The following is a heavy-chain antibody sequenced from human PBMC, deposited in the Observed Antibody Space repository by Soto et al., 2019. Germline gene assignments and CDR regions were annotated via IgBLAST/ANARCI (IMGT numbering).Heavy chain of an antibody. J-gene: IGHJ4*02. CDR1: VFSFTNFA. D-gene: IGHD2-21*02. CDR2: IGASGDIT. Sequence: PGWSLRLSCSASVFSFTNFAMSWVRQAPGKGLEWVAGIGASGDITWYADSVKGRLSISRDNSKNTPYLQLNSLRFEDTAVYYCAKDDFTDRGDDYFDYWGPGTLVTVSS. V-gene: IGHV3-23*01. CDR3: AKDDFTDRGDDYFDY.